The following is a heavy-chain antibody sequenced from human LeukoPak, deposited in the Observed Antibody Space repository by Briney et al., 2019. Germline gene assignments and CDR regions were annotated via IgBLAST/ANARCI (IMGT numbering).Heavy chain of an antibody. Sequence: GGSLRLSCAASGFTFATAWMNWVRQAPGKGLEWVGRIKSNTDGGTTDYAAPVKGRFTISRDDSKNTLYLQMNSLNTEDTAVYYCTTVWHPSSENYYTCGLDPWGQGTLVTVSS. J-gene: IGHJ5*02. CDR2: IKSNTDGGTT. D-gene: IGHD3-10*01. CDR1: GFTFATAW. CDR3: TTVWHPSSENYYTCGLDP. V-gene: IGHV3-15*01.